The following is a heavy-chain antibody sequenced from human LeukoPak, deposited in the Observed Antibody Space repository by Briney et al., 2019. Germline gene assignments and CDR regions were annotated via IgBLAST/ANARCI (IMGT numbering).Heavy chain of an antibody. Sequence: ASVKVSCKVSGYTLTELSMHWVRQAPGKGLEWMGGFDPEDGETIYAQKFQGRVTMTEDTSTDTAYMELSSLRSEDTAVYYCATFVKFPLPYGDYVPNWFDPWGQGTLVTVSS. CDR1: GYTLTELS. CDR3: ATFVKFPLPYGDYVPNWFDP. D-gene: IGHD4-17*01. CDR2: FDPEDGET. V-gene: IGHV1-24*01. J-gene: IGHJ5*02.